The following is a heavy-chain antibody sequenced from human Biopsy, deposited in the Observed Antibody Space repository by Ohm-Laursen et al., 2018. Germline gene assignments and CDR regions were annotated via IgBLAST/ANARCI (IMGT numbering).Heavy chain of an antibody. D-gene: IGHD3-9*01. CDR3: ARQGSGILTGSPAPDDDPQGAFDI. CDR1: GGSISSFY. J-gene: IGHJ3*02. Sequence: GTLSLTCAVSGGSISSFYWTWIRQPPGKGPEWIGDISDSGSTNYKPSLKSRVIISVDTSKNQFSLNRSSVTAADTAVYYCARQGSGILTGSPAPDDDPQGAFDIWGQGTMVTVSS. V-gene: IGHV4-59*08. CDR2: ISDSGST.